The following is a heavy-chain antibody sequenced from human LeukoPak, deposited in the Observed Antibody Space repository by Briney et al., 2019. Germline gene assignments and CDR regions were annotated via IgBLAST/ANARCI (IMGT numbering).Heavy chain of an antibody. CDR2: VKQDGSAK. V-gene: IGHV3-7*01. J-gene: IGHJ4*02. D-gene: IGHD3-22*01. Sequence: GGSLRLSCAASGFTFSSYWMTWVRQAPGKGLEWVANVKQDGSAKYYVDSLRGRFSISRDNVKNSLFLQMNSLSDDDTAVYYCARCPYDSTGYYYVPSHLDYWGQGTLVTVSS. CDR3: ARCPYDSTGYYYVPSHLDY. CDR1: GFTFSSYW.